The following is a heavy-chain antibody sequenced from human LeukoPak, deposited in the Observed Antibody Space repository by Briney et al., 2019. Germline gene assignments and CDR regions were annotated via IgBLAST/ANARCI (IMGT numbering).Heavy chain of an antibody. CDR1: GGSISSGDYC. CDR2: IYYSGST. D-gene: IGHD1-26*01. CDR3: ARAPIVGANNWFDP. V-gene: IGHV4-30-4*08. J-gene: IGHJ5*02. Sequence: SETLSLTCTVSGGSISSGDYCWSWIRQPPGKGLEWIGYIYYSGSTYYNPSLKSRVTISVDTSKNQFSLKLSSVTAADTAVYYCARAPIVGANNWFDPWGQGTLVTVSS.